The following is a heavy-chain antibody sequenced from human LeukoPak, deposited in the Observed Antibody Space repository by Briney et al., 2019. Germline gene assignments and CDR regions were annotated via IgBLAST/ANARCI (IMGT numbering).Heavy chain of an antibody. J-gene: IGHJ4*02. CDR2: IYYSGST. D-gene: IGHD2-2*01. Sequence: SETLSLTCTVSGGSISSYYWSWIRQPPGKGLEWIGYIYYSGSTNYNPSLKSRVTISVDTSKNQFSLKLSSVTAADTAVYYCARLGTCSSTSCYGDYWGQGTLVTVSS. CDR1: GGSISSYY. V-gene: IGHV4-59*08. CDR3: ARLGTCSSTSCYGDY.